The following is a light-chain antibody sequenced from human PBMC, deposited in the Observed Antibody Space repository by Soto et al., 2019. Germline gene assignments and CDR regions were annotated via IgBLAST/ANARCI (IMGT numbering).Light chain of an antibody. CDR1: SSNIGAGYN. CDR3: QSYDSSLSGWL. V-gene: IGLV1-40*01. CDR2: GDS. J-gene: IGLJ3*02. Sequence: QSVLTQPPSVSGAPGQRVTIFCTGSSSNIGAGYNVHWYQQVPGTAPKLLIYGDSNRPSGVPDRFSGSKSGTSASLAITGLQAEDEAEYYCQSYDSSLSGWLFGGGTKLTVL.